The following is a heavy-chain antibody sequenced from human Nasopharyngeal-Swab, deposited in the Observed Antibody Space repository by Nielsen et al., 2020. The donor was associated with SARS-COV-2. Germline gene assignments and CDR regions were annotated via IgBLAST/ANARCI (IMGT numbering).Heavy chain of an antibody. V-gene: IGHV3-11*05. D-gene: IGHD2/OR15-2a*01. Sequence: GESLKISCAASGFSFSDYYMSWIRQAPGKGLEWISTISGSRSYTNYADSVKGRFTISRDNAQTSLYLQMHSLRADDTAVYYCARDRYVISSTSWTGMDIWGQGTTVTVSS. J-gene: IGHJ6*02. CDR3: ARDRYVISSTSWTGMDI. CDR2: ISGSRSYT. CDR1: GFSFSDYY.